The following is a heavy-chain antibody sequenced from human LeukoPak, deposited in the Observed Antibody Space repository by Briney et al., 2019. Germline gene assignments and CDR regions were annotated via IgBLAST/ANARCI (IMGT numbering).Heavy chain of an antibody. D-gene: IGHD6-19*01. CDR1: GGTFSSYA. CDR2: IIPIFGTA. J-gene: IGHJ4*02. V-gene: IGHV1-69*06. Sequence: SVKVSWKASGGTFSSYAISWVRQAPGQGLEWMGGIIPIFGTANYAQKFQGRVTITADKSTSTAYMELSSLRSEDTAVYYCARAIPSGSSGSGACDYWGQGTLVTVSS. CDR3: ARAIPSGSSGSGACDY.